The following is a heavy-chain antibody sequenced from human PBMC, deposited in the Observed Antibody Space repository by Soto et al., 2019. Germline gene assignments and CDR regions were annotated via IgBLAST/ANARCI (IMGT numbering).Heavy chain of an antibody. D-gene: IGHD6-19*01. CDR1: GFTFNNLA. V-gene: IGHV3-23*01. Sequence: EVQLLESGGALVQPGGYLRLACAASGFTFNNLAMSWVRQAPGKGLEWVSGISASGTFTYYAASVKGRVTISRDNRENTLSLHIDNLRVEDTAAYYCVRDGSRWYYFDCWGPGTLVTVSA. CDR3: VRDGSRWYYFDC. J-gene: IGHJ4*02. CDR2: ISASGTFT.